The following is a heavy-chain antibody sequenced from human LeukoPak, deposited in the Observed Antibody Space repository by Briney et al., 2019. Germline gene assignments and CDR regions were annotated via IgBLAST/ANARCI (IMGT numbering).Heavy chain of an antibody. D-gene: IGHD1-26*01. Sequence: GGSLRLSCAASGFPFSSYAMYWVRQAPGKGLVWVARTHGDGDNISYADSVRGRFTISRDDAKDTLYLHMNSLRPEDTAVYYCARAQVGAPTDLWGQGTLVTVSS. CDR1: GFPFSSYA. V-gene: IGHV3-74*01. CDR3: ARAQVGAPTDL. J-gene: IGHJ5*02. CDR2: THGDGDNI.